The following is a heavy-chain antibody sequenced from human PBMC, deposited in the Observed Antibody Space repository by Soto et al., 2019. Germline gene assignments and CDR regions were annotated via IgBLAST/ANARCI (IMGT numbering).Heavy chain of an antibody. CDR2: IIPILGIA. Sequence: ASVKVSCKASGGTFSSYTISWVRQAPGQGLEWMGRIIPILGIANYAQKSQGRVTITRDTSASTAYMELSSLRSEDTAVYYCARAVAVPADFDYWGQGTLVTVSS. J-gene: IGHJ4*02. CDR3: ARAVAVPADFDY. V-gene: IGHV1-69*02. CDR1: GGTFSSYT. D-gene: IGHD6-19*01.